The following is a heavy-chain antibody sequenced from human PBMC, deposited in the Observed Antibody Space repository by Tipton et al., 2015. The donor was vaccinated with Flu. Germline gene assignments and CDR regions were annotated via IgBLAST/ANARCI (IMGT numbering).Heavy chain of an antibody. J-gene: IGHJ6*02. D-gene: IGHD6-13*01. CDR3: ARDTFGYSSSWYFMRVGCGIDV. Sequence: SLRLSCAASGFTFSSYSMNWVRQAPGKGLEWVSSISSSSSYIYYADSVKGRFTISRDNAKNSLYLQMNSLRAEDTAVYYCARDTFGYSSSWYFMRVGCGIDVWGQGSTVTVSS. CDR2: ISSSSSYI. CDR1: GFTFSSYS. V-gene: IGHV3-21*01.